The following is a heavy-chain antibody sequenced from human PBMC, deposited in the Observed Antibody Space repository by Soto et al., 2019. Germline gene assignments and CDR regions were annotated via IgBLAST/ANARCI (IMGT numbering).Heavy chain of an antibody. V-gene: IGHV1-69*13. CDR3: ARDVDTAMVQEYYYGMDV. CDR2: IIPIFGTA. Sequence: ASVKVSCKASGGTFSSYAISWVRQAPGQGLEWMGGIIPIFGTANYAQKFQGRVTITADESTSTAYMELSSLRSEDTAVYYCARDVDTAMVQEYYYGMDVWGQGTTVTVS. D-gene: IGHD5-18*01. CDR1: GGTFSSYA. J-gene: IGHJ6*02.